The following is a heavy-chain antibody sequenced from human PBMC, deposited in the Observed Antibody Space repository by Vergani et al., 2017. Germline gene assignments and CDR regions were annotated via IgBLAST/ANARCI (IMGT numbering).Heavy chain of an antibody. Sequence: HVQMAESGGGVVQPGRSLRLSCAVSGFRFSDYGMHWVRQAPGRGLEWVALISYDGATTYYEVSVKGRFTISRDNSKNTLFLKMHSLRVEDTALYYCAKFPLNITTPDRGDFWGQGSLVTVSS. CDR1: GFRFSDYG. J-gene: IGHJ4*02. V-gene: IGHV3-30*18. CDR2: ISYDGATT. CDR3: AKFPLNITTPDRGDF. D-gene: IGHD1-1*01.